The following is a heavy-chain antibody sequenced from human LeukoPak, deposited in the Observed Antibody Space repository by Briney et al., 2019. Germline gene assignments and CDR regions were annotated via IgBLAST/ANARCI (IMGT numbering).Heavy chain of an antibody. CDR1: GGTFISYA. V-gene: IGHV1-69*01. J-gene: IGHJ4*02. D-gene: IGHD2-2*01. CDR2: IIPIFGTA. CDR3: ASRLYCSNTRCRNFPFAY. Sequence: SGKVSCKASGGTFISYAINWVRQAPGQGREWMGGIIPIFGTANYAQKFQDRVTIAADESTSTAYMELSSLRSEDTAIYYCASRLYCSNTRCRNFPFAYWGQGTLVTVSS.